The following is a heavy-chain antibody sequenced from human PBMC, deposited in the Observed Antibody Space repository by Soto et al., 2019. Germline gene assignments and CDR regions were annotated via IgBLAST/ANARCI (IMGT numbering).Heavy chain of an antibody. CDR1: GGSISSSSYY. J-gene: IGHJ5*02. CDR3: ARHERVPAAMIAPNWFDP. D-gene: IGHD2-2*01. CDR2: IYYSGST. Sequence: SETLSLTCTVAGGSISSSSYYWGWIRQPPGKGLEWIGSIYYSGSTYYNPSLKSRVTISVDTSKNQFSLKLSSVTAADTAVYYCARHERVPAAMIAPNWFDPWGQGTLVTVSS. V-gene: IGHV4-39*01.